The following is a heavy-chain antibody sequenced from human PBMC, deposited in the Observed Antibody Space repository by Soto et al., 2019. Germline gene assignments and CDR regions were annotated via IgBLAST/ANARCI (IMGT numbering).Heavy chain of an antibody. CDR3: ARANENYNWFDP. CDR2: IYYSGNT. CDR1: YGSTSSGGYY. Sequence: SETLSLTCTVTYGSTSSGGYYWSWIRQHPGKGLEWIGYIYYSGNTYYNPSLKSRVSMSVDTSKNQFSLRLNSVTAADTAMYYCARANENYNWFDPWGQGTLVTVSS. V-gene: IGHV4-31*03. J-gene: IGHJ5*02.